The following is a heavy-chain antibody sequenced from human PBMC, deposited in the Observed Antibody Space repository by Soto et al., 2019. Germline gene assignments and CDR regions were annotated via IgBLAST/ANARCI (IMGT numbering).Heavy chain of an antibody. D-gene: IGHD6-13*01. Sequence: ASVKVSCKASGYTFTSYAMHWVRQAPGQRLEWMGWINAGNGNTKYSQKFQGRVTITRDTSAGTAYMELSSLRSEDTAVYYCARDESSSWFRLGFDYWGQGTLVTVSS. CDR2: INAGNGNT. CDR1: GYTFTSYA. V-gene: IGHV1-3*01. J-gene: IGHJ4*02. CDR3: ARDESSSWFRLGFDY.